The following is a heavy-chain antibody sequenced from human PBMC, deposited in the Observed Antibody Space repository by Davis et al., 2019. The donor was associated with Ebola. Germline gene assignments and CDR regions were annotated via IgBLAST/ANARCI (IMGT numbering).Heavy chain of an antibody. CDR3: ARDFDGGNYYFDY. J-gene: IGHJ4*02. D-gene: IGHD3-9*01. V-gene: IGHV1-69*13. CDR1: AGSFSSHP. CDR2: IIPIFDTP. Sequence: SVKVSCKTSAGSFSSHPISWVRQAPRQGLEWMGGIIPIFDTPHYAQKFQGRITMTADASTSTAYMELSSLRSEDTATYFCARDFDGGNYYFDYWGPGTPVTVSS.